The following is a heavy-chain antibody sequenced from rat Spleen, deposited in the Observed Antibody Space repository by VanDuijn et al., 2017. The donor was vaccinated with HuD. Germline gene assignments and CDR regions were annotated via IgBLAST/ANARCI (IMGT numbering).Heavy chain of an antibody. V-gene: IGHV5-29*01. Sequence: EVQLVESDGGLVQPGRSLKLSCAASGFTFNRYWMYWVRQAPTKGLEWVATISSEGRSSYYRDSVKGRFTISRDNAKSTLYLQMDSLRSEDTATYYCARENWINTVATPFDYWGQGVMVTVSS. CDR3: ARENWINTVATPFDY. CDR1: GFTFNRYW. CDR2: ISSEGRSS. J-gene: IGHJ2*01. D-gene: IGHD1-3*01.